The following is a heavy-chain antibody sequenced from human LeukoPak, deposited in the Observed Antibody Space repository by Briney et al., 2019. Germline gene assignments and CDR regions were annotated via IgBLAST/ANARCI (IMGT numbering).Heavy chain of an antibody. J-gene: IGHJ3*02. V-gene: IGHV1-46*01. CDR3: ARDFSGYDAFDI. D-gene: IGHD3-22*01. Sequence: GASVKVSCKASGYTYTSYYMHWVRQAPGQGLEWMGIINPSGGSTSYAQKFQGRVTMTRDTSTSTVYMELSSLRSEDTAVYYCARDFSGYDAFDIWGQGTMVTVSS. CDR1: GYTYTSYY. CDR2: INPSGGST.